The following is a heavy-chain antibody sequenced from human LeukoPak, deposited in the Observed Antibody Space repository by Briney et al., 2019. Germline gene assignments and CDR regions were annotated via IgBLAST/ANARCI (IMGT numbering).Heavy chain of an antibody. J-gene: IGHJ6*03. V-gene: IGHV1-69*06. CDR1: GDTFSNYA. CDR3: ARDRRYCSDGVCYHYYYMDV. CDR2: IIPIFGTS. Sequence: SVKVSCKASGDTFSNYAFSWVRQAPGQGLEWMGRIIPIFGTSNYAQKFQDRVTIIADKATSTAYMELSSLRSEDTAVYYCARDRRYCSDGVCYHYYYMDVWGKGTTVTVSS. D-gene: IGHD2-8*01.